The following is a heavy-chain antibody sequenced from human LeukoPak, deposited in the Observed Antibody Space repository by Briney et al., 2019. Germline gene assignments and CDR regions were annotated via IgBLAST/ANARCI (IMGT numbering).Heavy chain of an antibody. CDR2: FYYSGTT. CDR1: GVSISTDNFY. D-gene: IGHD4-17*01. CDR3: ARHRESDFGYYYYMDV. Sequence: SETLSLTCTVSGVSISTDNFYWGWIRQPPGKGLEWIGTFYYSGTTYYNPSLKSRLTISVDTSKNQFSLKLSFVTAADTSVYYCARHRESDFGYYYYMDVWGKGTTVTVSS. V-gene: IGHV4-39*01. J-gene: IGHJ6*03.